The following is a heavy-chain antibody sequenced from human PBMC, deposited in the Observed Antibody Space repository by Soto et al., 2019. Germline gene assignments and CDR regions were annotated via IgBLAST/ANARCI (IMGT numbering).Heavy chain of an antibody. CDR2: FDPDDGET. Sequence: ASVKVSCKVSGYTLTELPMHWVRQAPGKGLEWMGRFDPDDGETIYAQKFQGRVTVTEDTSTDTAFMELSSLRSEDTAVYYCATLRWADPWGQGTLVTVSS. V-gene: IGHV1-24*01. CDR1: GYTLTELP. CDR3: ATLRWADP. D-gene: IGHD3-16*01. J-gene: IGHJ5*02.